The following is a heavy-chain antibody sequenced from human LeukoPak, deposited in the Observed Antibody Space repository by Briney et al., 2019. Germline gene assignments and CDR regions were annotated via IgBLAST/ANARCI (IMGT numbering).Heavy chain of an antibody. CDR1: GGSISSGGYY. Sequence: PSQTLSLTCTASGGSISSGGYYWSWIRQPPGQGLEWIGYIYHSGSTYYNPSLKSRVTISVDRSKNQFSLKLSSVTAADTAVYYCARDKLGTMVRGVTPRLSIWFDPWGQGTLVTVSS. V-gene: IGHV4-30-2*01. CDR3: ARDKLGTMVRGVTPRLSIWFDP. J-gene: IGHJ5*02. D-gene: IGHD3-10*01. CDR2: IYHSGST.